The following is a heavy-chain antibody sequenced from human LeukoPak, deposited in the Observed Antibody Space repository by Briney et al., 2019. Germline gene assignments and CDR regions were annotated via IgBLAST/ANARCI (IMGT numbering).Heavy chain of an antibody. Sequence: GGSLRLSCAASGFTFNYAWMSWVRQTPGKGLEWLGRINTKSDGGTTDYAAPVKGRFTISRDDSKNTVYLQMNSLKTDDTAVYYCTTGLTFWGQGTLVTVSS. J-gene: IGHJ4*02. CDR3: TTGLTF. D-gene: IGHD2/OR15-2a*01. CDR2: INTKSDGGTT. CDR1: GFTFNYAW. V-gene: IGHV3-15*01.